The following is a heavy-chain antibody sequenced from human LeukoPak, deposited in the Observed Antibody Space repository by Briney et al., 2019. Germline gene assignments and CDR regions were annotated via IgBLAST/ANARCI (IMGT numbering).Heavy chain of an antibody. Sequence: PSETLSLTCTVSGGSISSSSYYWGWIRQPPGKGLEWIGSIYYSGSTYYNPSLKSRVTISVDTSKNQFYLKLSSVTAADTAVYYCARAEQQLDLYDAFDIWGQGTMVTVSP. CDR2: IYYSGST. CDR1: GGSISSSSYY. V-gene: IGHV4-39*07. J-gene: IGHJ3*02. CDR3: ARAEQQLDLYDAFDI. D-gene: IGHD6-13*01.